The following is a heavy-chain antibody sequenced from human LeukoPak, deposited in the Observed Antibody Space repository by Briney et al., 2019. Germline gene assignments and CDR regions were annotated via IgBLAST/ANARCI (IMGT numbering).Heavy chain of an antibody. CDR1: GYSFTSYW. D-gene: IGHD5-18*01. J-gene: IGHJ6*02. Sequence: GESLKISCKGSGYSFTSYWLGWVRQMPGKGLEWMGIIYPGDSDTRYSPSFQGQVTISADKSISTAYLQWSSLKASDTAMYYCARQSRGYSYGMDVWGQGTTVTVSS. V-gene: IGHV5-51*01. CDR3: ARQSRGYSYGMDV. CDR2: IYPGDSDT.